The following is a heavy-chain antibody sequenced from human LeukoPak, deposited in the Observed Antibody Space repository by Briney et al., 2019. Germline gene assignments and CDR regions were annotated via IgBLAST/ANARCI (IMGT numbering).Heavy chain of an antibody. CDR2: IIAYNGNT. V-gene: IGHV1-18*01. CDR1: GYTFTIYG. CDR3: ARDSWQHLAGDY. J-gene: IGHJ4*02. Sequence: ASVKVSCKASGYTFTIYGISWVRQAPGQGLEWMGWIIAYNGNTNYAQKLQGRVTMTTDTSTSTAYMELRSLTSDDTAVYYCARDSWQHLAGDYWGQGTLVTVSS. D-gene: IGHD2-15*01.